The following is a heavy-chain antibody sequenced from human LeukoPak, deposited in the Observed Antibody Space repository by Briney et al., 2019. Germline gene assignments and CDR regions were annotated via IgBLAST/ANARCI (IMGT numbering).Heavy chain of an antibody. Sequence: SETLSLTCSVSGDSINTYYWSWIRQPAGKGLEWIGRIYGSGGTYFNPSHKNRVTLSVDTSKNQFSLRLSSVTAADTAVYYCARHVTGTTRFDYWGQGILVTVSS. CDR1: GDSINTYY. V-gene: IGHV4-4*07. CDR3: ARHVTGTTRFDY. J-gene: IGHJ4*02. CDR2: IYGSGGT. D-gene: IGHD1-7*01.